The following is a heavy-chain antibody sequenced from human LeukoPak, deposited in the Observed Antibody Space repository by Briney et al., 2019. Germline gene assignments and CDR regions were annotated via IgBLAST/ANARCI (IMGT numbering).Heavy chain of an antibody. CDR1: GGSISSRSYY. V-gene: IGHV4-39*01. CDR3: ARPSYDILTGYYKNAFDI. J-gene: IGHJ3*02. D-gene: IGHD3-9*01. CDR2: LFDSGNT. Sequence: SETLSLTCIVSGGSISSRSYYWDWIRQPPGKGLEWIGNLFDSGNTHYNPSLRSRLTMSVDTSKNQFSLKLSSVTAADTAVYYCARPSYDILTGYYKNAFDIWGQGTMVTVSS.